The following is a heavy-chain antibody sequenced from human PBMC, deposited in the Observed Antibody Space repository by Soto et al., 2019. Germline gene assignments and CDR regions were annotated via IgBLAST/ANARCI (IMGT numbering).Heavy chain of an antibody. CDR3: ARDGSIAAAEGYYMDF. V-gene: IGHV3-33*01. CDR2: IWYDGSNK. Sequence: GGSLRLSCAASGFTFSSYGMHWVRQAPGKGLEWVAVIWYDGSNKYYADSVKGRFTISRDNSKNTLYLQMNSLRAEDTAVYYCARDGSIAAAEGYYMDFWGKGTTVTVSS. D-gene: IGHD6-13*01. J-gene: IGHJ6*03. CDR1: GFTFSSYG.